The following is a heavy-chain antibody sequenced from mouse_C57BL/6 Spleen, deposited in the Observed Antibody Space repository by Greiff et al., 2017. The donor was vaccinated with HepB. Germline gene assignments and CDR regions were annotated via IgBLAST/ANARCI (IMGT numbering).Heavy chain of an antibody. D-gene: IGHD3-2*02. Sequence: EVHLVESGGGLVKPGGSLKLSCAASGFTFSSYAMSWVRQTPEKRLEWVATISDGGSYTYYPDNVKGRFTISRDNAKNNLYLQMSHLKSEDTAMYYCARDQAGRFAYWGQGTLVTVSA. CDR3: ARDQAGRFAY. CDR2: ISDGGSYT. J-gene: IGHJ3*01. V-gene: IGHV5-4*01. CDR1: GFTFSSYA.